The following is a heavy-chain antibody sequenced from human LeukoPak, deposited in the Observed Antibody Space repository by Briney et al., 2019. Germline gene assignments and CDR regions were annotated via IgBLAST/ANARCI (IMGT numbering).Heavy chain of an antibody. Sequence: GASVKVSCKVSGYXLTELSIHWVRQAPGKGREWMGVFDPEDGETIYAQKFQGRVTMTEDTSTDTAYMELSSLRSEDTAVYYCATALVSGKSNWFDPWGQGTLVTVSS. D-gene: IGHD2-8*02. V-gene: IGHV1-24*01. CDR2: FDPEDGET. CDR3: ATALVSGKSNWFDP. J-gene: IGHJ5*02. CDR1: GYXLTELS.